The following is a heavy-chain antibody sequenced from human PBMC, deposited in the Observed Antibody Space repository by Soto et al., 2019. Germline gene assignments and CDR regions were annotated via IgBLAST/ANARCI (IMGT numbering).Heavy chain of an antibody. CDR3: AREGYCSSTSCYTFFYYYYGMDV. CDR2: ISAYNGNT. V-gene: IGHV1-18*01. J-gene: IGHJ6*02. D-gene: IGHD2-2*01. CDR1: GYTFTSYG. Sequence: ASVKVSCKASGYTFTSYGISWVRQAPGQGLEWKGLISAYNGNTNYAQKLQGRVTMTTDTSTSTAYMELRSLRSDDTAVYYCAREGYCSSTSCYTFFYYYYGMDVWGQGTTVTVSS.